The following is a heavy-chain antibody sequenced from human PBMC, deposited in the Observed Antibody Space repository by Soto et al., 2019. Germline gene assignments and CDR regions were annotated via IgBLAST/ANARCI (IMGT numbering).Heavy chain of an antibody. CDR3: ASLHPGGLITMVRGVIMDWFDP. D-gene: IGHD3-10*01. J-gene: IGHJ5*02. CDR1: GGSISSSSYY. Sequence: SETLSLTCTVSGGSISSSSYYWGWIRQPPGKGLEWIGSIYYSGSTYYNPSLKSRVTKSVDTSKNQFSLKLSSVTAADTAVYYCASLHPGGLITMVRGVIMDWFDPWGQGTLVTVSS. CDR2: IYYSGST. V-gene: IGHV4-39*01.